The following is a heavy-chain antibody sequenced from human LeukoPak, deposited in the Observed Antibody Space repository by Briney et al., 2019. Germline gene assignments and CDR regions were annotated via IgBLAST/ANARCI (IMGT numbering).Heavy chain of an antibody. V-gene: IGHV1-46*01. CDR2: INPSGGST. CDR1: GYTFTSYG. D-gene: IGHD2-15*01. J-gene: IGHJ6*02. Sequence: ASVKVSCKASGYTFTSYGISWVRQAPGQGLEWMGLINPSGGSTSYAQKFQGRVTMTRDTSTSTVYMELSSLRSEDTAVYYCARDLSCSGGSCYSGRYYGMDVWGQGTTVTVSS. CDR3: ARDLSCSGGSCYSGRYYGMDV.